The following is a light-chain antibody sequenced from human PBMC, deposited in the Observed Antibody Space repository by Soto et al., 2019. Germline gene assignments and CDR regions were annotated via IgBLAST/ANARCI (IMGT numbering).Light chain of an antibody. CDR3: QQRHTTPYT. CDR2: AAS. V-gene: IGKV1-39*01. J-gene: IGKJ2*01. CDR1: QNIDAY. Sequence: DIQMTQSPSSLSASFGDRVTLTCRARQNIDAYLNWYQQKPGTAPKLLMYAASSLHSGVPSRFSGSGSGTDFTLTISSLQPEDFATYYCQQRHTTPYTFGQGTKLEI.